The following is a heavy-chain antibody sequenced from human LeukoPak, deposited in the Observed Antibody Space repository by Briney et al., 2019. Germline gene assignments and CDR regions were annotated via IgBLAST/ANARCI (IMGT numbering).Heavy chain of an antibody. Sequence: SSETLSLTCTVSGYSISSGYYWGWIRQPPGQGLEWIGSIYHSGSTYYNPSLKSRVTISVDTSKNQFSLKLSSVTAADTAVYYCARGLPAAGYYFDYWGQGTLVTVSS. D-gene: IGHD6-13*01. J-gene: IGHJ4*02. CDR1: GYSISSGYY. CDR2: IYHSGST. V-gene: IGHV4-38-2*02. CDR3: ARGLPAAGYYFDY.